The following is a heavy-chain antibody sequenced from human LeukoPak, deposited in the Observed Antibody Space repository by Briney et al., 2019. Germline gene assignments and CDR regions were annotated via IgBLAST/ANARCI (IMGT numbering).Heavy chain of an antibody. CDR3: ARDKAVSPYFDY. CDR1: GFTFSSYG. CDR2: IWYDGSNK. D-gene: IGHD3-22*01. V-gene: IGHV3-33*01. J-gene: IGHJ4*02. Sequence: GGSLRLSCAASGFTFSSYGMHWVRQAPGKGLEWVAVIWYDGSNKYYADSVKGRFTISRDNSKNTLYLQMNSLRAEDTAVYYCARDKAVSPYFDYWGQGTLVTVSS.